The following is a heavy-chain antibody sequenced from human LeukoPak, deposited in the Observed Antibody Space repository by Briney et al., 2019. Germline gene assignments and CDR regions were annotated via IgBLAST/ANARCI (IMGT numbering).Heavy chain of an antibody. D-gene: IGHD6-6*01. CDR2: IIPIFGTA. Sequence: ASVKVSCKASGGTFSSYAISWVRQAPGQGLEWMGGIIPIFGTANYAQKFQGRVTMTEDTSTDTAYMELSSLRSEDTAVYYCAAARPLHNWFDPWGQGTLVTVSS. J-gene: IGHJ5*02. CDR1: GGTFSSYA. CDR3: AAARPLHNWFDP. V-gene: IGHV1-69*06.